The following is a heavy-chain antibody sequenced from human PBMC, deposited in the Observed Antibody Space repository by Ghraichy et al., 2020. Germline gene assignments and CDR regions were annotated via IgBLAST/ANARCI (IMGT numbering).Heavy chain of an antibody. J-gene: IGHJ6*02. D-gene: IGHD2-2*01. V-gene: IGHV1-18*01. CDR2: ISAYNGNT. CDR1: GYTFTSYG. CDR3: AREYQLLTIDYYYYGMDV. Sequence: ASVKVSCKASGYTFTSYGISWVRQAPGQGLEWMGWISAYNGNTNYAQKLQGRVTMTTDTSTSTAYMELSSLRSDDTAVYYCAREYQLLTIDYYYYGMDVWGQGTTVTVSS.